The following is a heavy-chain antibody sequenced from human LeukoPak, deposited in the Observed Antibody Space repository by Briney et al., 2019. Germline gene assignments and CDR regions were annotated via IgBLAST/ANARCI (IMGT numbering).Heavy chain of an antibody. CDR1: GGSISSHY. CDR3: ARDGGRFLEWLLSYYFDY. V-gene: IGHV3-7*01. J-gene: IGHJ4*02. D-gene: IGHD3-3*01. CDR2: IKQDGSEK. Sequence: ETLSLTCTVSGGSISSHYWSWIRQPPGKGLEWVANIKQDGSEKYYVDSVKGRFTISRDNAKNSLYLQMNSLRAEDTAVYYCARDGGRFLEWLLSYYFDYWGQGALVTVSS.